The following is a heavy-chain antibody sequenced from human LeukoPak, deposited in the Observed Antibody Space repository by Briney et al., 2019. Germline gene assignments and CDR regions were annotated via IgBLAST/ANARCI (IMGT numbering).Heavy chain of an antibody. CDR1: GGSISGYY. J-gene: IGHJ4*02. Sequence: PSETLSLTCTVSGGSISGYYWSWIRQPAGRGLEWIGRIYTSGGTNYNPSLKSRVTMSVNTSKNQFSLKLISVTAADTAVYYCARAPTGTTNYWGQGSLVTVSS. D-gene: IGHD1-7*01. CDR3: ARAPTGTTNY. CDR2: IYTSGGT. V-gene: IGHV4-4*07.